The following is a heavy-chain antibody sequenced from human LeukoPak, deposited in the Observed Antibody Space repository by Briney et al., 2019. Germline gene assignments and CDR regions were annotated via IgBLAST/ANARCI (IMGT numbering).Heavy chain of an antibody. D-gene: IGHD2-2*01. CDR2: ISPSGGTT. Sequence: GASVKVSCKASGYTFTSYFMHWVRQAPGQGLEWMGIISPSGGTTNYAQKFQGRVTVTRDTSTSTVYMELSSLRSEDTAVYYCASGPSIVVVPAAVYFDYWGQGSLVTVSS. V-gene: IGHV1-46*01. CDR1: GYTFTSYF. J-gene: IGHJ4*02. CDR3: ASGPSIVVVPAAVYFDY.